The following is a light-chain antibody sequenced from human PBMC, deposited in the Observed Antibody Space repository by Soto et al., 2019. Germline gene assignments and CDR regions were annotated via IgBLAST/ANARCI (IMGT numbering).Light chain of an antibody. CDR1: QSVSNNY. CDR3: QQYGSSGT. CDR2: GAS. Sequence: IVLTQSPCTLSLSPGERATLSCGASQSVSNNYLAWYQQKPGHAPRLLIYGASNRATGIPDRFSGSGSGTDFTLTISRLEPEDFAVYYCQQYGSSGTFGQGTKVDIK. V-gene: IGKV3-20*01. J-gene: IGKJ1*01.